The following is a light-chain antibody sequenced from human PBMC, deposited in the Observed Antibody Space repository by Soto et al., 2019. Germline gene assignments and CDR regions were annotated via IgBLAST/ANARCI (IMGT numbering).Light chain of an antibody. V-gene: IGKV3-20*01. Sequence: EIVLTQSPGTLSLSPGERATLSCRASQSVSSSYLAWYQQKPGQDPRLLIYGAYSRATGIPDRFSGSGSGTDFNLTISILEPEDFALYYCQQYGSSPPYTFGQGTKLEIK. J-gene: IGKJ2*01. CDR3: QQYGSSPPYT. CDR2: GAY. CDR1: QSVSSSY.